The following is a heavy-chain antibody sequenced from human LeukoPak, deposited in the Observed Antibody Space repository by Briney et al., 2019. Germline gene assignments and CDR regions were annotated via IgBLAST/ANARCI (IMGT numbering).Heavy chain of an antibody. CDR1: GDSINDSY. CDR2: VSASGSS. J-gene: IGHJ5*02. CDR3: AKHLSRQRRGLNYGPWFDP. V-gene: IGHV4-4*07. D-gene: IGHD4-17*01. Sequence: SETLSLTCTVSGDSINDSYWTWIRQPVGSAMQWIGRVSASGSSSYNPSLKSRVIMSVDVSKNQLSLNLTSVTDADTAVYFCAKHLSRQRRGLNYGPWFDPWGRGTLVTVSS.